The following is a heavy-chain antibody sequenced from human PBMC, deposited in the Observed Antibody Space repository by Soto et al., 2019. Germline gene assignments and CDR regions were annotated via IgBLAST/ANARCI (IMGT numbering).Heavy chain of an antibody. CDR1: GGSISSGGYY. Sequence: SETLSLTCAVSGGSISSGGYYWSWIRQHPGKGLEWIRYIYYSGSTYYNPSLKSRVTISVDTSKNQFSLKLSSVTAADTAVYYCARLAPSTRYCSGGSCYPKPYFDYWGQATLVTVSS. J-gene: IGHJ4*02. CDR3: ARLAPSTRYCSGGSCYPKPYFDY. V-gene: IGHV4-31*11. CDR2: IYYSGST. D-gene: IGHD2-15*01.